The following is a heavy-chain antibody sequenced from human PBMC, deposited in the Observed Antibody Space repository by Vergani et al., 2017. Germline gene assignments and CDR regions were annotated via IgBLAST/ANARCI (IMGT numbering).Heavy chain of an antibody. V-gene: IGHV3-48*03. CDR3: ASESVAGIS. Sequence: EVQLVESGGGLVQPGGSLRLSCAASGFTFSSYEMNWVRQTPGKGLEWVSYISSSGSTIYYADSVKGRFTIARDNAKNSLYLQMNSLRAEDTAVYYCASESVAGISWGQGTLVTVSS. CDR2: ISSSGSTI. CDR1: GFTFSSYE. J-gene: IGHJ4*02. D-gene: IGHD6-19*01.